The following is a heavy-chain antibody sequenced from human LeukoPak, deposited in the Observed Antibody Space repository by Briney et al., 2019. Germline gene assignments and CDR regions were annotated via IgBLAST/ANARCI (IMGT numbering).Heavy chain of an antibody. CDR1: GFTFSSYA. D-gene: IGHD4-17*01. J-gene: IGHJ3*02. CDR3: VRDEGNGDDNAFDI. V-gene: IGHV3-23*01. Sequence: GGSLRLSCAASGFTFSSYAMSWVRQAPGKGLEWVSAISGSGGSTYYADSVKGRFTISRDNSKNTLYLQMNSLRAEDTAVYYCVRDEGNGDDNAFDIWGQGTMVTVSS. CDR2: ISGSGGST.